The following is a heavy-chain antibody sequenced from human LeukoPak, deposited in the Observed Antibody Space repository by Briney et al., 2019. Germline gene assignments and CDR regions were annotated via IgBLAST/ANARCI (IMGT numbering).Heavy chain of an antibody. J-gene: IGHJ2*01. Sequence: GESLKISCKASGYRFTTYWIAWVRQMPGKGLEWMGIIYPGDSDTRYSPSFQGQVTISADKSISTAYLQRSSLKASDTAMYYCARHASPHYDSRWYFDLWGRGTLVTVSS. CDR2: IYPGDSDT. V-gene: IGHV5-51*01. D-gene: IGHD3-22*01. CDR1: GYRFTTYW. CDR3: ARHASPHYDSRWYFDL.